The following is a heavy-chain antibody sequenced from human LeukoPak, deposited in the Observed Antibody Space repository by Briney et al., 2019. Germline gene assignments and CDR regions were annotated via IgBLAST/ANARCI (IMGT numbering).Heavy chain of an antibody. D-gene: IGHD2-21*02. CDR2: FIGSGGNT. Sequence: GGSLRLSCAASGFTFSSYAMSWVRQAPGKGLDWLSSFIGSGGNTYYADSVKGRFTVSRDNSKNTLYLEMKSLRAEDTAIYYCAKDMVTNYYYNHAMDVWGQGTTVTVSS. J-gene: IGHJ6*02. CDR3: AKDMVTNYYYNHAMDV. V-gene: IGHV3-23*01. CDR1: GFTFSSYA.